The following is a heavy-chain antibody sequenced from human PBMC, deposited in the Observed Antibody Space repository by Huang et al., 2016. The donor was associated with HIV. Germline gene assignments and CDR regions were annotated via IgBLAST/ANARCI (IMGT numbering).Heavy chain of an antibody. J-gene: IGHJ6*02. D-gene: IGHD3-10*01. CDR1: GYRFRSNW. CDR3: ARLIGSPSFYYGLDV. CDR2: SYPGESDT. Sequence: EVQLVQSGAEVKKPGESLKISCKGSGYRFRSNWIGWVRQMPGKGLEWMGISYPGESDTRYGPSVQGQVTISAYKSINTAYLQWSSLKASDTAMYYCARLIGSPSFYYGLDVWGQGTTVTVSS. V-gene: IGHV5-51*01.